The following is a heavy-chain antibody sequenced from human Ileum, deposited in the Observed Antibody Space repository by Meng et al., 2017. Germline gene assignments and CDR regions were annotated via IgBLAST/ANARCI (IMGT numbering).Heavy chain of an antibody. Sequence: GQMTGAGPGLVKPLGTLSLTWGVLWGSIDRNNWWSWVRQPPGKGLEWIADMFHTGSINYNPSFKGRVTISVDRSKNQFALEFTSVTAADTAVYFCARETYIGNTGHYYVDSWGRGTLVTVSS. CDR3: ARETYIGNTGHYYVDS. CDR2: MFHTGSI. CDR1: WGSIDRNNW. D-gene: IGHD3-22*01. V-gene: IGHV4-4*01. J-gene: IGHJ4*02.